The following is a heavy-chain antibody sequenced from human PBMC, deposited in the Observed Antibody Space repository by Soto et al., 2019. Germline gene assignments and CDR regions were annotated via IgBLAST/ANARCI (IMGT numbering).Heavy chain of an antibody. CDR1: GFTFSDFA. J-gene: IGHJ6*02. CDR2: LDGAGGST. D-gene: IGHD3-10*01. V-gene: IGHV3-23*01. CDR3: AAPRDEYGSGVSWFTYGMDI. Sequence: GGSLRLSCLASGFTFSDFAMTWVRHVPGGGLEWVASLDGAGGSTYYAESVRGRFSISRDNSQNTLFLQMKRLTVDDTAIYYCAAPRDEYGSGVSWFTYGMDIWGQGTTVTVS.